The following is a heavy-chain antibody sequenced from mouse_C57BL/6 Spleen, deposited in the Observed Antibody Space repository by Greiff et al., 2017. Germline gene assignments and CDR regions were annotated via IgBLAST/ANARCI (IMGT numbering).Heavy chain of an antibody. CDR2: INPNNGGT. D-gene: IGHD3-2*02. CDR1: GYTFTDYN. Sequence: EVMLVESGPELVKPGASVKMSCKASGYTFTDYNMHWVKQSHGKSLEWIGYINPNNGGTSYNQKFKGKATLTVNKSSSTAYMELRSLTSEDSAVYYCARSPLRRAMDYWGQGTSVTVSS. CDR3: ARSPLRRAMDY. V-gene: IGHV1-22*01. J-gene: IGHJ4*01.